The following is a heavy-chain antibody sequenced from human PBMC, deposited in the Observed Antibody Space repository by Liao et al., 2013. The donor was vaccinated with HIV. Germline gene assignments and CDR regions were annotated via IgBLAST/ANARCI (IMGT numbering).Heavy chain of an antibody. Sequence: QLQMQESGPGLVKPSETLSLTCTVSGGSINRSPYYWGWVRQPPGKGLEWIGSIYHSGSTYYNPSLESRVTLSVDTSKNQFSLKLRSLTAADTAVFYCAREVTMVRGVINYWGQGTLVTVSS. V-gene: IGHV4-39*07. CDR2: IYHSGST. CDR1: GGSINRSPYY. J-gene: IGHJ4*02. D-gene: IGHD3-10*01. CDR3: AREVTMVRGVINY.